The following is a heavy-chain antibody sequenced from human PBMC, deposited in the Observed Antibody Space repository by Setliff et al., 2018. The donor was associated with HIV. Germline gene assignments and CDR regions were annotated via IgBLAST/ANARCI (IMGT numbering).Heavy chain of an antibody. Sequence: GGSLRLSCAASGFTFDNYGMTWVRQAPGKGLEWVSGINWNGGSTGYADSVKGRFTISRDNAKNSLHLQMNSLRAEDTALYYCVTVGDYDSSGYYPPDDAFDIWGQGTMVTVSS. CDR1: GFTFDNYG. D-gene: IGHD3-22*01. CDR3: VTVGDYDSSGYYPPDDAFDI. J-gene: IGHJ3*02. CDR2: INWNGGST. V-gene: IGHV3-20*04.